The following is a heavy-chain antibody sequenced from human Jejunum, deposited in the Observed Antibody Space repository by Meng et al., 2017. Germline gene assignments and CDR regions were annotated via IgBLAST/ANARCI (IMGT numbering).Heavy chain of an antibody. CDR2: IYYSGST. V-gene: IGHV4-39*01. J-gene: IGHJ4*02. D-gene: IGHD2/OR15-2a*01. CDR1: GGSTITNGYY. CDR3: ARHFLTMSKDYFDY. Sequence: QVQLQESGPGLEKPSETLSLTCTVSGGSTITNGYYWGWIRQPPGKGLEWMGSIYYSGSTYYNSPLQSRLTISVDTSKNQFSLKLRSVTAADTAIYYCARHFLTMSKDYFDYWGQGTLVTVSS.